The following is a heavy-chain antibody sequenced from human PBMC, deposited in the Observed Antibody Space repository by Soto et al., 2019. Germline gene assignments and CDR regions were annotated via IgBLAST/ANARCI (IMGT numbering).Heavy chain of an antibody. CDR3: ARDLHITETTLNYYYYAMDV. Sequence: KPSETLSLTCTVSGDSSSSGNYYWSWIRQPPGQGLEWIGYIFYSGTTYYNPSLKSRVTISLDTSGNQFSLKLNSVTAADTAVYYCARDLHITETTLNYYYYAMDVWGQGTTVTVSS. CDR1: GDSSSSGNYY. V-gene: IGHV4-30-4*01. CDR2: IFYSGTT. J-gene: IGHJ6*02. D-gene: IGHD1-20*01.